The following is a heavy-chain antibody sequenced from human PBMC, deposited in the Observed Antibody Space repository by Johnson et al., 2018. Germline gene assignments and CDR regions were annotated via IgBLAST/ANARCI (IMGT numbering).Heavy chain of an antibody. CDR2: IYYSGST. CDR3: ARDDYDDSSGPSVYAFDI. V-gene: IGHV4-34*01. Sequence: QVQLQQWGAGLLKPSETLSLTCAVYGGSFSGYYWGWIRQPPGKGLEWIGSIYYSGSTYYNPSLKSRVTISVDTSKNQFSLKLSSVTAADTAVYYCARDDYDDSSGPSVYAFDIGGQGTMVTVSS. D-gene: IGHD3-22*01. CDR1: GGSFSGYY. J-gene: IGHJ3*02.